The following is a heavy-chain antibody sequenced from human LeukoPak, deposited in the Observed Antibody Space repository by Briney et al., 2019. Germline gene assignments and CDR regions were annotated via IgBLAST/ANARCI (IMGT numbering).Heavy chain of an antibody. Sequence: SVKVSCKASGGTFSSYAISWVRQAPGQGLEWMGRIIPILGIANYAQKFQGRVTITADKSTSTAYMELSSLRSEDTAVYYCARQDYGDYGGIGYRGQGTLVTVSS. J-gene: IGHJ4*02. D-gene: IGHD4-17*01. CDR3: ARQDYGDYGGIGY. CDR1: GGTFSSYA. V-gene: IGHV1-69*04. CDR2: IIPILGIA.